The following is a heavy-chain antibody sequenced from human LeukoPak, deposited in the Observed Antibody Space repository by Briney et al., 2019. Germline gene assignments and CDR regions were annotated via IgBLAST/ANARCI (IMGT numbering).Heavy chain of an antibody. CDR2: VYYGRSP. CDR1: GDSISRSTYY. D-gene: IGHD6-25*01. J-gene: IGHJ4*02. CDR3: ARSSGTGTFSY. V-gene: IGHV4-39*02. Sequence: PSETQSLTCTVSGDSISRSTYYWAWIRQPPGKGLEWIGSVYYGRSPYFNPSLESRATISVDTSKNHFSLKMSSVTAAGTAVYYCARSSGTGTFSYWGQGTLVTVSS.